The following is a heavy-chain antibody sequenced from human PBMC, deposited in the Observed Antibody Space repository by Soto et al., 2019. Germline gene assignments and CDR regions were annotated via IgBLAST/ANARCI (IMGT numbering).Heavy chain of an antibody. J-gene: IGHJ6*02. CDR1: GVNFGAYG. CDR2: IAHDGTKT. V-gene: IGHV3-30*18. D-gene: IGHD5-18*01. Sequence: PGGSLILSCKASGVNFGAYGMHWVRQAPGKGLEWVAVIAHDGTKTYYSDAVKGRFTVSRDNSKNMLYVQMVSLRPDDTAVYSCAKDRRDGYTTCSRCYGVDVWGQGTTVTVSS. CDR3: AKDRRDGYTTCSRCYGVDV.